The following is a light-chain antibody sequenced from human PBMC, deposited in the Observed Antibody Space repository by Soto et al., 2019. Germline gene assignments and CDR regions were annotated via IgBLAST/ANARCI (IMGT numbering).Light chain of an antibody. CDR2: GHS. CDR3: QYYDSSLSGSV. J-gene: IGLJ3*02. V-gene: IGLV1-40*01. CDR1: SSNIGAGHD. Sequence: QSVLTQPPSVSVAPGQRVTISCTGSSSNIGAGHDVHWYQQLPGTAPKLLIYGHSNRPSGVPDRFSGSKSGTSASLAITGLQAEDEADYYCQYYDSSLSGSVFGGGTKLTVL.